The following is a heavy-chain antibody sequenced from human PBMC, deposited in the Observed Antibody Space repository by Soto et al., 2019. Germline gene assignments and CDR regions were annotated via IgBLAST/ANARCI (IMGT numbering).Heavy chain of an antibody. V-gene: IGHV3-23*01. CDR3: VKDGIYCSGTRCYVGY. D-gene: IGHD2-2*01. CDR1: GFTFSSCA. Sequence: GGSLRLSCAASGFTFSSCAMSWVRQAPGKRLEWVSTITTSGADTYYADSVKGRLATSRDNPKNTLSLQMDSLRAEDTAIYYCVKDGIYCSGTRCYVGYWGQGTLVTVSS. J-gene: IGHJ4*02. CDR2: ITTSGADT.